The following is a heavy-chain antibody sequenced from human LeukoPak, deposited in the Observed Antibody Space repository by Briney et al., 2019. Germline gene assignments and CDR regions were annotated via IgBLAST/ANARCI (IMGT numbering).Heavy chain of an antibody. CDR2: IYHSGST. CDR3: VRGTTVTRALDY. V-gene: IGHV4-30-2*01. CDR1: GGSISSGGYS. Sequence: SETLSLTCAVSGGSISSGGYSWSWIRQPPGKGLEWIGYIYHSGSTYYNPSLKSRVTISVDRSKNQFSLRLSSVTAADTAVYYCVRGTTVTRALDYWGQGTLVTVSS. D-gene: IGHD4-11*01. J-gene: IGHJ4*02.